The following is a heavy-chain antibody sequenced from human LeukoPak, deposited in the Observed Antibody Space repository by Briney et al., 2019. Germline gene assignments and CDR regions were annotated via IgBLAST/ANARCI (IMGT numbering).Heavy chain of an antibody. Sequence: PGGSLRLSCAASGFTFSSYEMNWVRQAPGKVLEWISYISGSSKIIHWAESLKGRFTISRDNAKNSLYLQMNSLRDEDTAVYYCARDFSSSGSFFGYYYGMDVWGQGTTVTVSS. V-gene: IGHV3-48*02. D-gene: IGHD1-26*01. J-gene: IGHJ6*02. CDR3: ARDFSSSGSFFGYYYGMDV. CDR1: GFTFSSYE. CDR2: ISGSSKII.